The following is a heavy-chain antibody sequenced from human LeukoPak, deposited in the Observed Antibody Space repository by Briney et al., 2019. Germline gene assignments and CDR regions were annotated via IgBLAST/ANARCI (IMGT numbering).Heavy chain of an antibody. CDR1: GFTFSSYS. V-gene: IGHV3-7*04. CDR2: VKEDGSDA. J-gene: IGHJ4*02. CDR3: TRALDY. Sequence: GGSLRLSCAASGFTFSSYSMNWVRQAPGKGLEWVANVKEDGSDAYYVESVKGRFTISRDNAKKSLYLQMNSLTAEDTAVYYCTRALDYWGQGTPVTVSS.